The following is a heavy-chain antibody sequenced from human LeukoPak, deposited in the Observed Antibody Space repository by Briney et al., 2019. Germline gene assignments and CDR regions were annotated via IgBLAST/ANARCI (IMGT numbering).Heavy chain of an antibody. CDR1: GGTFSSYA. J-gene: IGHJ1*01. CDR3: ASISKTSEYFQH. CDR2: IIPIFGTA. V-gene: IGHV1-69*01. Sequence: SVKVSCKASGGTFSSYAISWVRQAPGQGLEWTGGIIPIFGTANYAQKFQGRVTITADESTSTAYMELSSLRSEDTAVYYCASISKTSEYFQHWGQGTLVTVSS.